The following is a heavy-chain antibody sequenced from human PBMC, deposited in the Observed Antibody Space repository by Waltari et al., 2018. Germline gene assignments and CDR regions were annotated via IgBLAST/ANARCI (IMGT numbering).Heavy chain of an antibody. CDR3: AREPTDYYYYYYMDT. Sequence: EVQLVESGGGLVQPGGSLRLSCAASGFTFSNYWMSWVRQAPGKGLEWVANIKQDGGDKYYVDSVKGRFTISRDNAKNSLYLQMNSLRAEDTAIYYCAREPTDYYYYYYMDTWGIGTTVTVSS. CDR1: GFTFSNYW. V-gene: IGHV3-7*01. D-gene: IGHD2-21*02. J-gene: IGHJ6*03. CDR2: IKQDGGDK.